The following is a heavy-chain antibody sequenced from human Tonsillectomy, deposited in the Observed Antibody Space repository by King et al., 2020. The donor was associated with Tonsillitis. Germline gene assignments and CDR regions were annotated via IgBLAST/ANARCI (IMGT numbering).Heavy chain of an antibody. CDR2: INHSGST. CDR1: GGSFSAYY. J-gene: IGHJ6*02. D-gene: IGHD2-2*01. V-gene: IGHV4-34*01. Sequence: VQLQQWGAGLLKPSETLSLTCGVYGGSFSAYYWSWIRQPPGKGLEWIGEINHSGSTNYNPSLKSLVTISVDTSKNQVSMKLSSVTAADTAVYYCARGAMPPYYYGMDVWGQGTTVTVSS. CDR3: ARGAMPPYYYGMDV.